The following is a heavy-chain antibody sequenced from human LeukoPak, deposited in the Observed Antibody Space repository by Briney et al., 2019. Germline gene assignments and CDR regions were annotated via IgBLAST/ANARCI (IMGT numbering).Heavy chain of an antibody. J-gene: IGHJ4*02. CDR2: ISSSSSYI. D-gene: IGHD6-13*01. V-gene: IGHV3-21*01. Sequence: GGSLRLSCAASGFTFSSYSMNWVRQAPGKGLEWVSSISSSSSYIYYADSVKGRFTISRDNAKNSLYLQMNSLRAEDTAVYYCARGASKSSSWYAIYPYFDYWGQGTLVTVSS. CDR3: ARGASKSSSWYAIYPYFDY. CDR1: GFTFSSYS.